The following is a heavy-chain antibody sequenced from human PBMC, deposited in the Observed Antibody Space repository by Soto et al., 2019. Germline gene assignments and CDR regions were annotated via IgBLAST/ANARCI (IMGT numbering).Heavy chain of an antibody. Sequence: VQLVESGGGVVQPGRSLRLSCAASGFTFSSYGMHWVRQAPGKGLEWVAVIWYDGSNKYYADSVKGRFTISRDNSKNTLYLQMNRLRAEDTAVYYCASGRVYAEFDYRGQGTLVTVSS. V-gene: IGHV3-33*01. J-gene: IGHJ4*02. D-gene: IGHD2-8*01. CDR2: IWYDGSNK. CDR1: GFTFSSYG. CDR3: ASGRVYAEFDY.